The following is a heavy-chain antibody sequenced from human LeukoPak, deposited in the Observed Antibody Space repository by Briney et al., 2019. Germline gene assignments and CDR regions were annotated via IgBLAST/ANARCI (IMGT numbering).Heavy chain of an antibody. J-gene: IGHJ4*02. Sequence: ASVKVSCKVSAYSLTELSMHWVRQAPGKGLDWMGGFDPEDGETIYAQKFQGRVTMTEDTSTDTAYMELSSLRSEDTAVYYCATAGYSSGWPFDYWGQGTLVTVSS. V-gene: IGHV1-24*01. D-gene: IGHD6-19*01. CDR3: ATAGYSSGWPFDY. CDR2: FDPEDGET. CDR1: AYSLTELS.